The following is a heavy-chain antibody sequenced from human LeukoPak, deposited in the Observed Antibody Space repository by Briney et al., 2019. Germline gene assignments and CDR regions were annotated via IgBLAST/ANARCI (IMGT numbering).Heavy chain of an antibody. CDR1: GFTVSSYG. V-gene: IGHV3-23*01. D-gene: IGHD6-13*01. Sequence: GGSLRLSCAASGFTVSSYGMTWVRQAPGKGLEWVSAFSATDGSAQYAESVKGRFTISRDNSENSLYLQMDSLRDEDTAVYYCARARIAAAGTGAFDVWGQGTMVTVSS. J-gene: IGHJ3*01. CDR2: FSATDGSA. CDR3: ARARIAAAGTGAFDV.